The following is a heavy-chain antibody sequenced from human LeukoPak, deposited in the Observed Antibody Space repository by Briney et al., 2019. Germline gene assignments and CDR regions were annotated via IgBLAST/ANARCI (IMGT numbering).Heavy chain of an antibody. CDR2: INHSGST. CDR3: TRNNWFDP. Sequence: SETLSLTCAVYGGSFSGYYWSWIRQPPGKGLEWIGEINHSGSTNYNPSPKSRVTISVGTSKNQFSLKLSSVTAADTAVYYCTRNNWFDPWGQGTLVTVSS. CDR1: GGSFSGYY. V-gene: IGHV4-34*01. J-gene: IGHJ5*02.